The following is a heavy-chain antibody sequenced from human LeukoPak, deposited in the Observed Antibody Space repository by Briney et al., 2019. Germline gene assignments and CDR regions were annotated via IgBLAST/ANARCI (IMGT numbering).Heavy chain of an antibody. J-gene: IGHJ4*02. CDR1: GGSISSSSYY. CDR2: IYYSGST. V-gene: IGHV4-39*01. Sequence: SETLSLTCTVSGGSISSSSYYWGWIRQPPGKGLEWIGSIYYSGSTYYNPSLKSRVTISVDTSKNQFSLKLSSVTAADTAVYYCARHSGSSWKYYFDYWGQGTLVTVSS. D-gene: IGHD6-13*01. CDR3: ARHSGSSWKYYFDY.